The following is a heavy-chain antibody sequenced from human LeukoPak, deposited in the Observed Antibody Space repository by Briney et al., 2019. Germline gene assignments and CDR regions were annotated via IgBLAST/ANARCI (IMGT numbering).Heavy chain of an antibody. Sequence: ASVKVSCKASGYTFTSYDINWVRQATGQGLEWMGWMNPNSGNTGYAQKFQGRVTVTRNTSISTAYMELSSLRSEDTAVYYCARGPTWIQLWLRGGWFDPWGQGTLVTVSS. V-gene: IGHV1-8*01. CDR3: ARGPTWIQLWLRGGWFDP. CDR2: MNPNSGNT. J-gene: IGHJ5*02. D-gene: IGHD5-18*01. CDR1: GYTFTSYD.